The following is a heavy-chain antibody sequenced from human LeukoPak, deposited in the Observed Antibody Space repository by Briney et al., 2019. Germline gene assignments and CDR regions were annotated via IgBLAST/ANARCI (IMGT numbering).Heavy chain of an antibody. CDR3: AREKRVAGSRGGFDP. J-gene: IGHJ5*02. D-gene: IGHD6-19*01. CDR1: GYTLTGYY. Sequence: ASVKLSCKASGYTLTGYYMHWVRQAPGQGHEWMGWINLNSGGTNFAQKFQGRVTMTRDTSISTAYMELSRLRSDDTAVYYCAREKRVAGSRGGFDPWGQGTLVTVSS. CDR2: INLNSGGT. V-gene: IGHV1-2*02.